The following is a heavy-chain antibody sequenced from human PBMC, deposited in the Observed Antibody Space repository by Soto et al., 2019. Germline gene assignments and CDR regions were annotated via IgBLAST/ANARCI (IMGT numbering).Heavy chain of an antibody. J-gene: IGHJ4*02. CDR2: ISSSSSYI. CDR3: ARDSGVLRVGYFDY. Sequence: PGGSLRISCAASGFTFSSYSMNWVRQAPGKGLEWVSSISSSSSYIYYADSVKGRFTISRDNAKNSLYLQMNSLRAEDTAVYYCARDSGVLRVGYFDYWGQGTLVTVS. V-gene: IGHV3-21*01. D-gene: IGHD3-10*01. CDR1: GFTFSSYS.